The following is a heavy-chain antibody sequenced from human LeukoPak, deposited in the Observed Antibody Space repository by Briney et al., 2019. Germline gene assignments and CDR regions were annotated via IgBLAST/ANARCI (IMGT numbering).Heavy chain of an antibody. CDR1: GGSIRSYY. V-gene: IGHV4-59*01. Sequence: SETLSLTCTVSGGSIRSYYWSWIRQPPGKGLEWIGYIYYSGSTNYNPSLKSRVTISVDTSKNQFSLKLSSVTAADTAVCYCATSYYGSGTYYNWFDPWGQGTLVTVSS. J-gene: IGHJ5*02. CDR2: IYYSGST. D-gene: IGHD3-10*01. CDR3: ATSYYGSGTYYNWFDP.